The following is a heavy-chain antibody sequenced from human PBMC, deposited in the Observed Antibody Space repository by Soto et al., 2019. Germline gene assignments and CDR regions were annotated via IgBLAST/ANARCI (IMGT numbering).Heavy chain of an antibody. CDR3: PRDEPLGYYYYGMDV. Sequence: SLRLSCAASGFTFSSYGMHWVRQAPGKGLEWVAVIWYDGSNKYYADSVKGRFTISRDNSKNTLYLQMNSLRAEDTAVYYCPRDEPLGYYYYGMDVWRQGTTVTVSS. CDR2: IWYDGSNK. CDR1: GFTFSSYG. V-gene: IGHV3-33*01. J-gene: IGHJ6*02. D-gene: IGHD6-6*01.